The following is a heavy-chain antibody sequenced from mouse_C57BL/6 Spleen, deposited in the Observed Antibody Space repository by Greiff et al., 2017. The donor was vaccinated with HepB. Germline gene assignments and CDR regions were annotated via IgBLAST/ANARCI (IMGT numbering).Heavy chain of an antibody. Sequence: QVQLQQSGAELVKPGASVKLSCKASGYTFTSYWMQWVKQRPGQGLEWIGEIDPSDSYTNYNQKFKGKATLTVDTSSSTAYMQLSSLTSEDSAVYYCASPHYYGSSYPAYWGQGTLVTVSA. J-gene: IGHJ3*01. CDR2: IDPSDSYT. D-gene: IGHD1-1*01. CDR3: ASPHYYGSSYPAY. CDR1: GYTFTSYW. V-gene: IGHV1-50*01.